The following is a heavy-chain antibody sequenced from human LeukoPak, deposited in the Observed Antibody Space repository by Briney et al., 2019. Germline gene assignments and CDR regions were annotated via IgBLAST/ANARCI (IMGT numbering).Heavy chain of an antibody. CDR3: ARDMVVAARGGMDF. Sequence: GGSLRLSCAASGFTFSDYYMSWIRQAPGKGLEWVSYISSSSSYTNYADSVKRRFTISRDNAKNSLYLQMNSLRAEDTAVYYCARDMVVAARGGMDFWGQGTTVTVSS. D-gene: IGHD2-15*01. V-gene: IGHV3-11*06. CDR2: ISSSSSYT. J-gene: IGHJ6*02. CDR1: GFTFSDYY.